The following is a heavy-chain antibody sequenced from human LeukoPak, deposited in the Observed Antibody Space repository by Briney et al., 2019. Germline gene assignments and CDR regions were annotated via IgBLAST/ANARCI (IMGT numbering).Heavy chain of an antibody. D-gene: IGHD3-3*01. V-gene: IGHV1-69*05. CDR2: IIPIFGTA. CDR1: GGTFSSYA. J-gene: IGHJ3*02. Sequence: SVKVSCKASGGTFSSYAISWVRQAPGQGLEWMGGIIPIFGTANYAQKFQGRVTITTDESTSTAYMELSSLRSEDTAVYYCARLVPRDFWSGYQESRAFDIWGQGTMVTVSS. CDR3: ARLVPRDFWSGYQESRAFDI.